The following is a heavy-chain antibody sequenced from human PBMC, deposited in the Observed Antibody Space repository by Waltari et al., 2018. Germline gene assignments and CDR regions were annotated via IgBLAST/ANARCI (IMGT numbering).Heavy chain of an antibody. CDR2: INAKTGNP. CDR3: ARGIQLWGRGSWYFDN. CDR1: GYIFTNYA. V-gene: IGHV7-4-1*02. J-gene: IGHJ4*02. D-gene: IGHD3-16*01. Sequence: QVQLVQSGSELKKPGASVKVSCKASGYIFTNYAMNWVRQALGQGLEWMGWINAKTGNPTYAQGFRGRFVCSLDTSVSTASLQISSLKAEDTAVYYCARGIQLWGRGSWYFDNWGQGTLVTVSS.